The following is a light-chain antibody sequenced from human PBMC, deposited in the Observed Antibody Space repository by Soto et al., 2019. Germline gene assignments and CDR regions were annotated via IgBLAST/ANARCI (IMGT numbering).Light chain of an antibody. CDR2: DDS. CDR3: QVWDSSSEHWV. V-gene: IGLV3-21*02. CDR1: NVGSKR. Sequence: SYELTQPPSVSVAPGQTARITCGGNNVGSKRLHWYQQKPGQAPFLVVYDDSDRPSGIPERFSGSKSGDTATLTISRVEAGDEADYYCQVWDSSSEHWVFGGGTKLTVL. J-gene: IGLJ3*02.